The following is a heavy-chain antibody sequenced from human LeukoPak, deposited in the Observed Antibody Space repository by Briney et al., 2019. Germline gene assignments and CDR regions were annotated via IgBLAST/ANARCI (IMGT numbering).Heavy chain of an antibody. J-gene: IGHJ4*02. D-gene: IGHD3-22*01. V-gene: IGHV4-39*01. CDR2: IYYSGST. CDR3: ARHQIPDYYDNGY. Sequence: PSETLSLTCTVPGGSISSSSYYWGWIRQPPGKGLEWIGSIYYSGSTYYNPSLKSRVTISVDTSKNQFSLKLSSVTAADTAVYYCARHQIPDYYDNGYWGQGTLVTVSS. CDR1: GGSISSSSYY.